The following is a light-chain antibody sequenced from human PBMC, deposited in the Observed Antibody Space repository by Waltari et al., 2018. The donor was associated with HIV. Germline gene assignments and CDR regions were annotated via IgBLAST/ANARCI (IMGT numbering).Light chain of an antibody. CDR1: RSDVGGLNS. Sequence: SAPPQPSSASVSPGHSVTLSCTGTRSDVGGLNSVASYQPPPDKAPNLIILEVNTRPAGVPDRFSGSKSGNTASLTGSGLQAEDEADYYCTSYAGSDSPYVFGSGTTVTVL. CDR2: EVN. CDR3: TSYAGSDSPYV. J-gene: IGLJ1*01. V-gene: IGLV2-8*01.